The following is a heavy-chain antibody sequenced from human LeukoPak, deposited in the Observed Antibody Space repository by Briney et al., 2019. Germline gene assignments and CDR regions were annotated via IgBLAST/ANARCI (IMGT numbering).Heavy chain of an antibody. D-gene: IGHD2-15*01. Sequence: GGSLRLSCAASGFTFSSYSMNWVRQAPGKGLEWVSSISSSSSYIYYADSVKGRFTISRDNAKNSPYLQMNSLRAEDTAVYYCARDPLPDHCSGGSCYSVNWFDPWGQGTLVTVSS. CDR2: ISSSSSYI. CDR1: GFTFSSYS. J-gene: IGHJ5*02. CDR3: ARDPLPDHCSGGSCYSVNWFDP. V-gene: IGHV3-21*01.